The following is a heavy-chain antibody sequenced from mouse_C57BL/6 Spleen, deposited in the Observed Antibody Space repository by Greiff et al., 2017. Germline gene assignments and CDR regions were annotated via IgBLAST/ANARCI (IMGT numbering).Heavy chain of an antibody. CDR2: IDPETGGT. Sequence: VQLQESGAELVRPGASVTLSCKASGYTFTDYEMHWVKQTPVHGLEWIGAIDPETGGTAYNQKFKGKAILTADKSSSTAYMALRSLTSEDSAVYYCTRGGITTVVATDFDYWGQGTTLTVSS. CDR3: TRGGITTVVATDFDY. D-gene: IGHD1-1*01. CDR1: GYTFTDYE. V-gene: IGHV1-15*01. J-gene: IGHJ2*01.